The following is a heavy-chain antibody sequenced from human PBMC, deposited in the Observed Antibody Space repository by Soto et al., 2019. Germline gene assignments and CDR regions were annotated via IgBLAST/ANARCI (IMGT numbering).Heavy chain of an antibody. V-gene: IGHV1-18*01. Sequence: ASVKVSCKASGGTFSTYTISWVRQAPGQGLEWMGWIRVKNGNTNYAQNFQGRFTMTTDTSTSTAYMELRSLRSDDTAVYYCARGPTVGDIWGQGTMVTVS. D-gene: IGHD2-21*02. CDR1: GGTFSTYT. CDR2: IRVKNGNT. J-gene: IGHJ3*02. CDR3: ARGPTVGDI.